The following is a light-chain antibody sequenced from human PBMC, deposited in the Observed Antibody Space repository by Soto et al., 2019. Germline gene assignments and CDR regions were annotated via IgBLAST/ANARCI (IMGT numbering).Light chain of an antibody. Sequence: QSALTQPASVSGSPGQSITISCTGASSDVETYLLVSWFQQHPGKAPKLMIYEATKRPSGISNRFSGSKSANTASLTISGLQPEDEASYHCCSFAGSNTWLFGGGTKLTVL. CDR1: SSDVETYLL. V-gene: IGLV2-23*01. CDR3: CSFAGSNTWL. J-gene: IGLJ3*02. CDR2: EAT.